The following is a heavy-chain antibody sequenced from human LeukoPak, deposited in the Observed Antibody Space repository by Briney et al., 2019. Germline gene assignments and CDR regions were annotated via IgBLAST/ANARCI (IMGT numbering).Heavy chain of an antibody. CDR1: GFTFNDYA. CDR3: AKDYYYDSSGYTYFDY. CDR2: ISWNSGTI. J-gene: IGHJ4*02. Sequence: GGSLRLSCVASGFTFNDYAMHWVRQAPGKGLEWVSGISWNSGTIGYADPVKGRFTISRDNAKNSLYLQMNSLRAEDMAFYYCAKDYYYDSSGYTYFDYWGQGALVTVSS. D-gene: IGHD3-22*01. V-gene: IGHV3-9*03.